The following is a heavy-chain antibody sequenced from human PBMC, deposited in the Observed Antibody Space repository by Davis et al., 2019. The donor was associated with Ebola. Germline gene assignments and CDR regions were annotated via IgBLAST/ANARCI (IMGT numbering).Heavy chain of an antibody. J-gene: IGHJ6*02. CDR1: GYSFTSYW. V-gene: IGHV5-51*01. CDR2: IYPGDSDT. D-gene: IGHD5-18*01. Sequence: GGSLRLSCKGSGYSFTSYWIGWVRQMPGKGLEWMGIIYPGDSDTRYSPSFQGQVTISADKSISTAYLQWSSLKASDTAMYYCASGCRVDTAMVGGYYYYYYGMDVWGQGTTVTVSS. CDR3: ASGCRVDTAMVGGYYYYYYGMDV.